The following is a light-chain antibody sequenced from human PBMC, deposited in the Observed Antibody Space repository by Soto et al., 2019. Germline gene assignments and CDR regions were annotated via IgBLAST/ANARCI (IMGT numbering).Light chain of an antibody. CDR3: QQRSSWPSIT. V-gene: IGKV3-11*01. Sequence: EIVLTQSPATLSLSPGERATLSCRASQSVSSNLGWYQQKPGQAPRLLIYGASSRATGIPVRFSGSGSGTDFTLTISSLEPEDFAVYYCQQRSSWPSITFGPGTKVDIK. CDR1: QSVSSN. J-gene: IGKJ3*01. CDR2: GAS.